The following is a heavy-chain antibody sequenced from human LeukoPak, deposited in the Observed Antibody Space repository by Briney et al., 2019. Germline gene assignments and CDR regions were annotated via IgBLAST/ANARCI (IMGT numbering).Heavy chain of an antibody. CDR2: ISSTSTSVI. J-gene: IGHJ4*02. CDR3: VRVLTPSRDDQIFDY. CDR1: GFTFSSYS. V-gene: IGHV3-48*01. Sequence: GGSLRLSCAASGFTFSSYSMNWVRQAPGKGLEWISYISSTSTSVIHYADSVKGRFTISRDNAKNSLFLQMNSLRAEDTAVYYCVRVLTPSRDDQIFDYWGQGILVTVSS. D-gene: IGHD5-24*01.